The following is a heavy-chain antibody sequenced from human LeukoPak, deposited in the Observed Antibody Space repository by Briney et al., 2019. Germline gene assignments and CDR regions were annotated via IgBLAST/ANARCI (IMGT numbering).Heavy chain of an antibody. J-gene: IGHJ5*02. V-gene: IGHV4-39*01. D-gene: IGHD5-24*01. CDR1: GGSFSSSSYY. CDR2: IYYSGST. CDR3: ARRGVEMATIRPDNWFDP. Sequence: PSETLSLTCTVSGGSFSSSSYYWGWIRQPPGKGLEWIGSIYYSGSTYYNPSLKSRVTISVDTSNNQFSLKLTSVTAADTAVYYCARRGVEMATIRPDNWFDPWGQGTLVTVSS.